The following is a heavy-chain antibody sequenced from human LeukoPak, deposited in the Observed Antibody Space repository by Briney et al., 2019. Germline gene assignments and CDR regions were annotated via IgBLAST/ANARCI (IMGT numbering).Heavy chain of an antibody. CDR1: GFTFSSYW. D-gene: IGHD3-22*01. CDR2: INGDVMST. CDR3: ARAYYYDSSSYYRNHFDY. V-gene: IGHV3-74*01. J-gene: IGHJ4*02. Sequence: PGGSLRLSCAASGFTFSSYWMHSVRQAPGKGLLWGSRINGDVMSTSYADSVKGRCTRSRDNAQKTLYMQMNSLRAEDTAVYYCARAYYYDSSSYYRNHFDYWGQGTLVTVSS.